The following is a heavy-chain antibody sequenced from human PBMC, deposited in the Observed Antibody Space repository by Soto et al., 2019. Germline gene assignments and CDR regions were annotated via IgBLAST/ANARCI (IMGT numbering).Heavy chain of an antibody. CDR2: IIPVFGTP. Sequence: ASVKVSCKSSGYIFKNYAVTWLRQAPEQGLEWMGGIIPVFGTPDYSQKFRGRVTITADESTSTVYMELRSLTSEDTAVYYCARHLYDYVWGSYRHWGQGTLVTVSS. J-gene: IGHJ4*02. CDR3: ARHLYDYVWGSYRH. D-gene: IGHD3-16*02. V-gene: IGHV1-69*13. CDR1: GYIFKNYA.